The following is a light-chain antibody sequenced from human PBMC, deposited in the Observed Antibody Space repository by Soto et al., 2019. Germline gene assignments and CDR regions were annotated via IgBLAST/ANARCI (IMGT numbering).Light chain of an antibody. V-gene: IGKV1-5*03. Sequence: DIQMTQSPSTLSAVVGDRVTVTCRASQSVSSWLAWYQQKPGEVPKVLIYRASNLERGVPSRFSGGGSGTEFTLTISGLQPEDFATYYCQQYNSYWTFGQGTKVDIK. CDR3: QQYNSYWT. J-gene: IGKJ1*01. CDR1: QSVSSW. CDR2: RAS.